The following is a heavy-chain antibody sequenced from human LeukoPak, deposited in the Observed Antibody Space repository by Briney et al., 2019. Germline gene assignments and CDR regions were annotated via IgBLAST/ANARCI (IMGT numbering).Heavy chain of an antibody. V-gene: IGHV5-51*01. CDR2: IYPGDSDT. Sequence: GESLKISCKGSGYSFTSYWIGWVRQMPGKGLEWMGIIYPGDSDTRYSPSFQGQVTISADKSISTAYLQWSSLKASDTDMYYCARHVAGGSTSPGVAAAGSLDYWGQGTLVTVSS. CDR3: ARHVAGGSTSPGVAAAGSLDY. CDR1: GYSFTSYW. J-gene: IGHJ4*02. D-gene: IGHD6-13*01.